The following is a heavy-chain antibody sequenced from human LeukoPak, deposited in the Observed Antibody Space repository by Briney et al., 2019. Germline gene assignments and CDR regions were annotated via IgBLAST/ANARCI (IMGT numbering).Heavy chain of an antibody. D-gene: IGHD1-26*01. J-gene: IGHJ4*02. V-gene: IGHV3-74*01. CDR2: INSDGSST. CDR1: GFTFSSHW. CDR3: ARQYSGSYYDFDY. Sequence: GGSLRFSGAASGFTFSSHWMHWVRKAPGKGLVWVSRINSDGSSTTYADSVKGRFTVSRDNAKNTLYLQMNSLRAEDTAVYYCARQYSGSYYDFDYWGQGTLVTVSS.